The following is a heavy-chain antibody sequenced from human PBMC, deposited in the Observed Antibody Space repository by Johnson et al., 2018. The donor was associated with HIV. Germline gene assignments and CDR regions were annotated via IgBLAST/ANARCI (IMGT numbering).Heavy chain of an antibody. D-gene: IGHD2-2*01. CDR2: IKSKTDGGTT. CDR3: AKLPASRHRLGFDI. Sequence: VQLVESGGGLVKPGGSLRLSCAASGFTFSNAWMSWVRQAPGKGLEWVGRIKSKTDGGTTDYAAPVKGRFTISRDDSKNTLYLQMNSLRAEDTAVYYCAKLPASRHRLGFDIWGQGRMVTVSS. J-gene: IGHJ3*02. CDR1: GFTFSNAW. V-gene: IGHV3-15*01.